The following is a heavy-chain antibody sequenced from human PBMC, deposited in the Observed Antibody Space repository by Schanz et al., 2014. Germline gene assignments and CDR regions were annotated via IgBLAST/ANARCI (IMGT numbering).Heavy chain of an antibody. J-gene: IGHJ4*02. Sequence: QVQLVESGGGVVQPGKSLRLSCAASGFAFSDYGMHWVRQAPGKGLEWVSRMIGSGSSVFYADSVKGRFTISRDNLKNTVYLQMNSLRAGDTAVYYCAKDGRLPYYGTGSDFDYWGQGTLVAVSS. CDR1: GFAFSDYG. CDR2: MIGSGSSV. V-gene: IGHV3-NL1*01. D-gene: IGHD3-22*01. CDR3: AKDGRLPYYGTGSDFDY.